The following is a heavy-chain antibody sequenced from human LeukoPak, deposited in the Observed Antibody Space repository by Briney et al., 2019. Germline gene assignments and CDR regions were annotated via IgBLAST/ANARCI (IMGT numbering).Heavy chain of an antibody. V-gene: IGHV3-23*01. Sequence: GGSLRLSCAASGFTFSTYSMNWVRQAPGKGLEWVSAISGSGGSTYYADSVKGRFTISRDNSKNTLYLQMNSLRAEDTAVYYCAKGPRITMIVVVTSFDYWGQGTLVTVSS. CDR1: GFTFSTYS. J-gene: IGHJ4*02. D-gene: IGHD3-22*01. CDR3: AKGPRITMIVVVTSFDY. CDR2: ISGSGGST.